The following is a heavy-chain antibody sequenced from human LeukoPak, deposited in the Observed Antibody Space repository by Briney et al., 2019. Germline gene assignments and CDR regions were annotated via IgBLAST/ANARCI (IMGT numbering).Heavy chain of an antibody. D-gene: IGHD2-2*01. Sequence: PGGSLRLSCAASGFTFDDYGMSWVRQAPGKGLEGVTGINWNGGSTGYADSVKGRFTISRDNAKNSLYLQMNSLRAEDTALYYCAREDCSSTSCSDALDISGQGTMVTVSS. CDR2: INWNGGST. CDR1: GFTFDDYG. CDR3: AREDCSSTSCSDALDI. V-gene: IGHV3-20*04. J-gene: IGHJ3*02.